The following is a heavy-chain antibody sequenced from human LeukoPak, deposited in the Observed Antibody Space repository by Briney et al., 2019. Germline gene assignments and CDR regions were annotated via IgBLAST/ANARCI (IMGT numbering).Heavy chain of an antibody. V-gene: IGHV3-30*18. Sequence: QPGRSLRLSCAASGFTFSSYGMHWVRQAPGKGLEWVAVISYDGSNKYYADSVKGRFTISRDNSKNTLYLQMNSLRAEDTAVYYCAKGRGYRGSSSLDAFGIWGQGTMVTVSS. CDR2: ISYDGSNK. CDR1: GFTFSSYG. J-gene: IGHJ3*02. D-gene: IGHD1-26*01. CDR3: AKGRGYRGSSSLDAFGI.